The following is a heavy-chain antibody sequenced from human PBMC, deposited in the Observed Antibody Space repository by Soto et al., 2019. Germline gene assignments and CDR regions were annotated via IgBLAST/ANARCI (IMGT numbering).Heavy chain of an antibody. CDR2: IYHTEST. Sequence: SETLSLTCAVSGDSISSSFWWSWVRQPPGKGREGSGEIYHTESTVYNPSLKSRVTLSVDKSKKQFSLNLDSVTAADTAVYYCATYDFGTFDYWGRGILVTVSS. CDR3: ATYDFGTFDY. D-gene: IGHD4-17*01. V-gene: IGHV4-4*02. CDR1: GDSISSSFW. J-gene: IGHJ4*02.